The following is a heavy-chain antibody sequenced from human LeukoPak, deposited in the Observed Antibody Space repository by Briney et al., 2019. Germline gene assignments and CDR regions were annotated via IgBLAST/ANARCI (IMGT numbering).Heavy chain of an antibody. V-gene: IGHV3-53*01. D-gene: IGHD2-2*01. J-gene: IGHJ4*02. Sequence: GGSLRLSCAASGFTFSTYYMTWVRQAPGKGLECVSVIYSGGSTYYAASVKGRFTVSRDNSKNTLYLQMNSLRAEDTAMYYCARGLGYCTSTTCLLPFDYWGQGTLVTVSS. CDR2: IYSGGST. CDR3: ARGLGYCTSTTCLLPFDY. CDR1: GFTFSTYY.